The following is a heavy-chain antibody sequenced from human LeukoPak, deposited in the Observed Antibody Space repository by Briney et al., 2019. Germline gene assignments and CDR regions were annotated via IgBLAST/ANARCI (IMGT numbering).Heavy chain of an antibody. CDR1: GGSISSYY. J-gene: IGHJ4*02. V-gene: IGHV4-59*01. D-gene: IGHD6-19*01. Sequence: PSGALSLTCTVSGGSISSYYWSWMRQPPGRGLERMGYIYYSGSTNYNSSLQSRVTISVDTSKNQFSLKLSSVTAADTAVYYCARSYSSGLEFDYWGQGTLVTVSS. CDR3: ARSYSSGLEFDY. CDR2: IYYSGST.